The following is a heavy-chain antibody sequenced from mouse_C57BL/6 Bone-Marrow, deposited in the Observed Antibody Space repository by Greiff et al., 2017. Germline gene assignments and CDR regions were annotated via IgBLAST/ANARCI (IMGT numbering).Heavy chain of an antibody. D-gene: IGHD3-3*01. Sequence: EVKLMESGPVLVKPGASVKMSCKASGYTFTDYYMNWVKQSHGKSLEWIGVINPYNGGTSYNQKFKGKATLTVDKSSSTAYMELNSLTSEDSAVYYCARRGPFAYWGQGTLVTVSA. CDR1: GYTFTDYY. J-gene: IGHJ3*01. CDR3: ARRGPFAY. CDR2: INPYNGGT. V-gene: IGHV1-19*01.